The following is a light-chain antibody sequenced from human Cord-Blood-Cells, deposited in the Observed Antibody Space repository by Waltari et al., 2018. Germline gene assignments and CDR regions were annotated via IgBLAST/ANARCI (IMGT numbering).Light chain of an antibody. CDR1: QSISSW. J-gene: IGKJ5*01. V-gene: IGKV1-5*01. CDR3: QQYNSYSAT. CDR2: DAS. Sequence: DIQMTQSPSTLSASVGDRVTITCRASQSISSWLAWYQQKPGKAPKLLIYDASSLESGVPSRVSGSGSATEFTLTISSLQPDEFATYYCQQYNSYSATFGQGTRLESK.